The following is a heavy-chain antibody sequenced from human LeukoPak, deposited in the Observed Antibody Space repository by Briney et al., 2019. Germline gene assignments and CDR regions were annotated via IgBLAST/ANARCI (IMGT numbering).Heavy chain of an antibody. Sequence: GGSLRLSCAGSGFFFSDYGLHWVRQAPGKGLEWVALISNDGSKKYYADSVKGRFFISRDNSKNTLYLHMNSLRAEDTAVYYCAKGPPTIVVVVAATTGPFDYWGQGTLVTASS. V-gene: IGHV3-30*18. J-gene: IGHJ4*02. CDR1: GFFFSDYG. CDR2: ISNDGSKK. D-gene: IGHD2-15*01. CDR3: AKGPPTIVVVVAATTGPFDY.